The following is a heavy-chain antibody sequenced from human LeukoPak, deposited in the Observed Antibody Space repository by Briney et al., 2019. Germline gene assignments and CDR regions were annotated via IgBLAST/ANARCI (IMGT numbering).Heavy chain of an antibody. J-gene: IGHJ3*02. CDR2: IYTSGNT. V-gene: IGHV4-4*02. CDR3: ARNSYYYNSGEGAFDI. CDR1: GGSISSSNW. D-gene: IGHD3-22*01. Sequence: SGTLSLTCAVSGGSISSSNWWSWVRQPAGKGLEWIGRIYTSGNTNYNPSLKSRVTMSVDTSKNQFSLKLSSVTAADTAVYYCARNSYYYNSGEGAFDIWGQGTMVTVSS.